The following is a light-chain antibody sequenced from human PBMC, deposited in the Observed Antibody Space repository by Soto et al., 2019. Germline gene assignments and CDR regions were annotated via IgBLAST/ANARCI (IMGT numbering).Light chain of an antibody. V-gene: IGKV3-20*01. Sequence: EILMTQSPATLSVSPGERATLSCRASQSVSSNLAWYQQKPGQAPRLLIYGASNRDTGIPDRFSGSGSGTDFTLTISRLEPEDFAVYYCQQCGSAPLTFGQGTKVDIK. CDR1: QSVSSN. CDR3: QQCGSAPLT. CDR2: GAS. J-gene: IGKJ1*01.